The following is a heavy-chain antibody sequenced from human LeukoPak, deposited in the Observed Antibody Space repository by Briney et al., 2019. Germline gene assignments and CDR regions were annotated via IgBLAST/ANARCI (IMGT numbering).Heavy chain of an antibody. D-gene: IGHD5/OR15-5a*01. CDR3: ACERVMTGLKS. CDR1: GFTFSSYS. V-gene: IGHV3-21*01. J-gene: IGHJ5*02. Sequence: GGSLRLSCAASGFTFSSYSMNWVRQARGNGLEWVSSISSSSSYIYYADSVKGRFTISRDNAKNSLYLQMNSLRAEDTAVYYCACERVMTGLKSWGQGTLVTVSS. CDR2: ISSSSSYI.